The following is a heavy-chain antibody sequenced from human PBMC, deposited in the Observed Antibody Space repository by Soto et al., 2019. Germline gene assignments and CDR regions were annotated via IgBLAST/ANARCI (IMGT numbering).Heavy chain of an antibody. Sequence: QVQLVQSGAEVKKPGSSVKVSCKASGGTFSSYAISWVRQAPGQGLEWMGGIIPIFGTANYAQKFQGRVTIAADESTSTAYMELSSLRSEDTAVYYCAREVGPSITMTIAGAFDIWGQGTMVTVSS. D-gene: IGHD3-22*01. CDR3: AREVGPSITMTIAGAFDI. CDR1: GGTFSSYA. V-gene: IGHV1-69*01. CDR2: IIPIFGTA. J-gene: IGHJ3*02.